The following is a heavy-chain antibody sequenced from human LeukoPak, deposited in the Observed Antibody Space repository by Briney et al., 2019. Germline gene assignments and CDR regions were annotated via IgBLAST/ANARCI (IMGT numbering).Heavy chain of an antibody. CDR1: GFTFSGYI. J-gene: IGHJ6*02. V-gene: IGHV3-23*01. CDR2: ICRSSGGT. Sequence: GGALRLSSVDPGFTFSGYILCRGPGALGTGLELGSAICRSSGGTYYADSVKGRFTISRDNSKNTLYLQMNSLRAEDSVVYDCAKGPEYYYCSGSYYNVPSHGMDVWGQGATVTVSS. CDR3: AKGPEYYYCSGSYYNVPSHGMDV. D-gene: IGHD3-10*01.